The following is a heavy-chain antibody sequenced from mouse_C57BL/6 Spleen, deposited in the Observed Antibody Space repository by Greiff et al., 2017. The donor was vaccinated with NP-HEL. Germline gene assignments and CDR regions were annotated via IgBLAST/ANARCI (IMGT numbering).Heavy chain of an antibody. CDR2: IRNKDNGYKT. Sequence: EVHLVESGGGLVQPGGSLSLSCAASGFTFTDYYMSWVRQPPGKALEWLGFIRNKDNGYKTEYSASVKGRFTISRDNSQSILYLLMNALRAEDSATYFCASLNLLLRYFDYWGQGTTLTVSS. CDR1: GFTFTDYY. D-gene: IGHD1-1*01. CDR3: ASLNLLLRYFDY. V-gene: IGHV7-3*01. J-gene: IGHJ2*01.